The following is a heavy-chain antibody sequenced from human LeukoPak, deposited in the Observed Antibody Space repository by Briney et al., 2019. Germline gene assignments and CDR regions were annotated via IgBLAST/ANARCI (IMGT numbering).Heavy chain of an antibody. Sequence: QSGGSLRLSCAASGFTFSSYWMSWVRQAPGKGLEWVANIKQDGSEKYYVDSVKGRFTISRDNAKNSLYLQMNSLRAEDTAVYYCARDIMERGSKAADLFDYWGQGTLVTVSS. V-gene: IGHV3-7*01. CDR3: ARDIMERGSKAADLFDY. D-gene: IGHD2-15*01. CDR2: IKQDGSEK. CDR1: GFTFSSYW. J-gene: IGHJ4*02.